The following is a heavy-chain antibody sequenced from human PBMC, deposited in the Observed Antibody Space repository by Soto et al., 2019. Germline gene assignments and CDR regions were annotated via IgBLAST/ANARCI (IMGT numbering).Heavy chain of an antibody. D-gene: IGHD3-3*01. CDR1: GGSISSSSYY. Sequence: SETLSLTCSVSGGSISSSSYYWGWIRQPPGKGLQWIGSIYYSGSTYYNPSLKSRVTISVDTSKNQFSLKLSSVTAADTAVYYCARSELYDFWSGLARYGMDVWGQGTTVTVSS. CDR3: ARSELYDFWSGLARYGMDV. CDR2: IYYSGST. V-gene: IGHV4-39*01. J-gene: IGHJ6*02.